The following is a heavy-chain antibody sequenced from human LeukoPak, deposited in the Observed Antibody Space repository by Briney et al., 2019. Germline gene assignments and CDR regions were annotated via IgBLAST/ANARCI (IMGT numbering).Heavy chain of an antibody. CDR1: GFTFSSYA. CDR2: ISGSGGST. V-gene: IGHV3-23*01. Sequence: GGSLRLSCAASGFTFSSYAMSWVRQAPGKGLEWVSVISGSGGSTYYADSVKGRFTISRDNSKNTLYLQMNSLRAEDTAVYYCAKGVGYSYGFDYWGQGTLVTVSS. D-gene: IGHD5-18*01. J-gene: IGHJ4*02. CDR3: AKGVGYSYGFDY.